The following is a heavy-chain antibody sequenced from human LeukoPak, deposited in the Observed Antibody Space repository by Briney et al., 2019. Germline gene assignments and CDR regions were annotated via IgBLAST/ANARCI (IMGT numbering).Heavy chain of an antibody. V-gene: IGHV3-30-3*01. D-gene: IGHD1-14*01. CDR3: ARDPILGPPDYFDY. CDR2: TSNDENIK. J-gene: IGHJ4*02. CDR1: GFTFNSYT. Sequence: PGGSLRLSCAASGFTFNSYTMFWVRQAPGKGLEWVAVTSNDENIKYYADSVKGRFTISRDNSRDTLFLEMSSLRVEDTAVYYCARDPILGPPDYFDYWGREPWSPSPQ.